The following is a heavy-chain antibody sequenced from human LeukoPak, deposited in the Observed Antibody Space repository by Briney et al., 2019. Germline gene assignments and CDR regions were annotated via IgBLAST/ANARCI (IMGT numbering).Heavy chain of an antibody. Sequence: QPGGSLRLSCAASGFTFSSYWMSWVRQAPGKGLEWVAVISYDGSNKYYADSVKGQFTISRDNSKNTLYLQMNSLGDEDTAVYYCAKDEEGFSSSWYVYWGQGTLVTVSS. CDR1: GFTFSSYW. CDR2: ISYDGSNK. V-gene: IGHV3-30*18. J-gene: IGHJ4*02. CDR3: AKDEEGFSSSWYVY. D-gene: IGHD6-13*01.